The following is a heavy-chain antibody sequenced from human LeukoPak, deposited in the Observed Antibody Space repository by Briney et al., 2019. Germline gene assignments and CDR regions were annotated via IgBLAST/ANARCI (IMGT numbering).Heavy chain of an antibody. CDR1: GFTFSSCW. J-gene: IGHJ4*02. CDR3: ASTPGYSSSWYGDY. D-gene: IGHD6-13*01. V-gene: IGHV3-7*01. Sequence: GGSLRLSCAASGFTFSSCWMTWVRQAPGKGLEWVANIKQDGSEKYYVDSVKGRFTISRDNDKNSLYLQMNCVRAEDTAVYYCASTPGYSSSWYGDYWGQGTLVTVSS. CDR2: IKQDGSEK.